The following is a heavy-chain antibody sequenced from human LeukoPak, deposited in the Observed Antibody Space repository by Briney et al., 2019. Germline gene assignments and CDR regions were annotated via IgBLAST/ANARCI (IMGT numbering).Heavy chain of an antibody. CDR3: ARETYYYDSSGYFDN. Sequence: GGSLTLSCAASGFTFSSYSMNWVRQAPGKGLEWVSSISSSSSYIYYADSVKGRFTISRDNAKNSLYLQMNSLRAEDTAVYYCARETYYYDSSGYFDNWGQGTLVTVSS. CDR2: ISSSSSYI. J-gene: IGHJ4*02. D-gene: IGHD3-22*01. V-gene: IGHV3-21*01. CDR1: GFTFSSYS.